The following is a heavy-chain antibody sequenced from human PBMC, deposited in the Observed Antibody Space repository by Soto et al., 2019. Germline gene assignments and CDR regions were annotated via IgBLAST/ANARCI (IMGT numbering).Heavy chain of an antibody. CDR1: GGSFSGYY. V-gene: IGHV4-34*01. J-gene: IGHJ4*02. D-gene: IGHD3-3*01. CDR3: ARGAKIYYDFWSGSTYYFDY. Sequence: SETLSLICAVYGGSFSGYYWSWLRQPPGKGLEWIGEINHSGSTNYNPSLKSRVTISVDTSKNQFSLKLSSVTAADTAVYYCARGAKIYYDFWSGSTYYFDYWGQGTLVTVSS. CDR2: INHSGST.